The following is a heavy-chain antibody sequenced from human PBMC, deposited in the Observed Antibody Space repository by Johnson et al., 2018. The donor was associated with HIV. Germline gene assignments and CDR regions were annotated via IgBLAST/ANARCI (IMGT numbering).Heavy chain of an antibody. Sequence: VQLVESGGGVVRPGGSLRLSCAASGFTFDDYGMSWVSQAPGKGLEWVSGINWNGGSSGYADSVKGRFTISRDNGKNSLYLQMNSLRDEDTALYYCTRSPVSYYSRCFYYDDAFVIWGQGTMVT. V-gene: IGHV3-20*04. J-gene: IGHJ3*02. D-gene: IGHD3-22*01. CDR2: INWNGGSS. CDR3: TRSPVSYYSRCFYYDDAFVI. CDR1: GFTFDDYG.